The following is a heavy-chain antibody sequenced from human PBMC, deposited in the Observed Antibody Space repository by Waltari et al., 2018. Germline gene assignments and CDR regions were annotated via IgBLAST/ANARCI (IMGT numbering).Heavy chain of an antibody. CDR1: GFTFVNNG. Sequence: EVQLVESGGGVVQPGGSLRLSGAASGFTFVNNGLNWVRQAPGKGLEWVSFISGSGSAKNYADSVKGRFTISRDNARNSLFLQMDSLRAEDTAVYYCARLPHDSQPGPWGQGTLVTVSS. V-gene: IGHV3-48*03. CDR2: ISGSGSAK. J-gene: IGHJ5*02. D-gene: IGHD1-1*01. CDR3: ARLPHDSQPGP.